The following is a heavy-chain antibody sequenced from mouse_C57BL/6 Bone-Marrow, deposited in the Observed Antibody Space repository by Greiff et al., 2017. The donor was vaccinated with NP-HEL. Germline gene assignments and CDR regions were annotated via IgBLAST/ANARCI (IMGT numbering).Heavy chain of an antibody. J-gene: IGHJ1*03. D-gene: IGHD1-1*01. CDR3: ARGEGDYDGSDWYFDV. Sequence: QVQLQQPGAELVMPGASVKLSCKASGYTFTSYWMHWVKQRPGQGLEWIGEIDPSDSYTNYNQKFKGKSTLTVDKSSSTAYMQLSSLTSEDSAVYYCARGEGDYDGSDWYFDVWGTGTTVTVSS. CDR2: IDPSDSYT. CDR1: GYTFTSYW. V-gene: IGHV1-69*01.